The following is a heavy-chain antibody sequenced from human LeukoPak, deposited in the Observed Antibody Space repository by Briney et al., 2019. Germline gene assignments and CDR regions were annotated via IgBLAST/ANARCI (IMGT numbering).Heavy chain of an antibody. Sequence: SETLSLTCTVSGGSISSYYWSWIRQPAGKGLEWIGRIYTSGSTNYNPSLKSRVTMSVDTSKNQFSLKLSSVTAADTAVYYCAREGPPTVKKYYYDSSGHYYFDYWGQGTLVTVSS. CDR2: IYTSGST. D-gene: IGHD3-22*01. V-gene: IGHV4-4*07. CDR3: AREGPPTVKKYYYDSSGHYYFDY. J-gene: IGHJ4*02. CDR1: GGSISSYY.